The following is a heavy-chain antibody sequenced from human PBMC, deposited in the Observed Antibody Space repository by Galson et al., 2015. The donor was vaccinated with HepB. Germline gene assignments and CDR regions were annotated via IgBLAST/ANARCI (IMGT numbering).Heavy chain of an antibody. CDR2: VYAGGTT. CDR1: GFTVSSNY. Sequence: SLRLSCAASGFTVSSNYMSWVRQAPGKGLEWVSVVYAGGTTYYADSVKGRFTISRDISKNTLSLEINTVRLEDTAVYYCARDGYSIGKSFDYWGRGTLVAVSS. D-gene: IGHD6-19*01. CDR3: ARDGYSIGKSFDY. J-gene: IGHJ4*02. V-gene: IGHV3-53*01.